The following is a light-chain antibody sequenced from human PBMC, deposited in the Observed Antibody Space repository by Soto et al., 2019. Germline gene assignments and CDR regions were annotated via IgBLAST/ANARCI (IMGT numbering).Light chain of an antibody. V-gene: IGKV1-39*01. CDR1: QNIRRY. Sequence: DIQMTPSPSSLSASVGDRVTITCRASQNIRRYLNWYQQKQGKAPKLLIYATSSLQSGVPSRFSGSGSGADFTLTISSLQPEDFATYYCHQTSNIPFTFGGGTKVEN. CDR2: ATS. CDR3: HQTSNIPFT. J-gene: IGKJ4*01.